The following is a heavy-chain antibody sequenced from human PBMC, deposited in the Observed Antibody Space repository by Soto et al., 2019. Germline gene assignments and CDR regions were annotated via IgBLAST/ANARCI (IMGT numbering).Heavy chain of an antibody. V-gene: IGHV3-21*01. CDR2: ISSSSSYI. CDR1: GFTFSSYS. Sequence: PGGSLRLSCAASGFTFSSYSMNWVRQAPGKGLEWVSSISSSSSYIYYADSVKGRFTISRDNAKNSLYLQMNSLRAEDTAVYYCARVMGDYCGMDVWGQGTTVTVSS. CDR3: ARVMGDYCGMDV. J-gene: IGHJ6*02.